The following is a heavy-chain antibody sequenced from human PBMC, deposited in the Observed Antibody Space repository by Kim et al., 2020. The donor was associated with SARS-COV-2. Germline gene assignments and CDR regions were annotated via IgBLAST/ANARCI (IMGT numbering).Heavy chain of an antibody. CDR2: INHSGST. J-gene: IGHJ4*02. CDR3: ARVGGLRLGESIPDY. CDR1: GGSFSGYY. V-gene: IGHV4-34*01. Sequence: SETLSLTCAVYGGSFSGYYWSWIRQPPGKGLEWIGEINHSGSTNYNPSLKSRVTISVDTSKNQFSLKLSSVTAADTAVYYCARVGGLRLGESIPDYWGQGTLVTVSS. D-gene: IGHD3-16*01.